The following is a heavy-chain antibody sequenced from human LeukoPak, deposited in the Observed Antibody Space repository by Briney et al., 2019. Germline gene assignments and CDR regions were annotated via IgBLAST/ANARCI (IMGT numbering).Heavy chain of an antibody. CDR3: AKNPYEYYFDY. D-gene: IGHD5-12*01. V-gene: IGHV1-2*02. Sequence: ASVKVPCKASGYTLTGYYMHWLRQAPGQGLEWMGWINPSSGDTNYAQRFQGRVTMTRDTSISTAYMELNRLTSDDTAVYYCAKNPYEYYFDYWGQGTLVTVSS. CDR1: GYTLTGYY. J-gene: IGHJ4*02. CDR2: INPSSGDT.